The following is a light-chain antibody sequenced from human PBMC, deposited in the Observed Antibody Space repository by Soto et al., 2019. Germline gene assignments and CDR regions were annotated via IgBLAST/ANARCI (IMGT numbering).Light chain of an antibody. CDR3: QQLDRYPLT. J-gene: IGKJ4*01. CDR2: AAS. V-gene: IGKV1-9*01. Sequence: DIQLTQSPSFLSGSVGDRVTITCRASQGISSHLAWYQQIPGRAPNLLIYAASTLQSGVPSRFSGSGSGTEFTLTISSLQPEDFTTYYCQQLDRYPLTFGGGTKVEIK. CDR1: QGISSH.